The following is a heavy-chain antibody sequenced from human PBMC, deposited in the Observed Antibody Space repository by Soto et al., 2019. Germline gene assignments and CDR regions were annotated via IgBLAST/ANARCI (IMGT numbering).Heavy chain of an antibody. J-gene: IGHJ5*02. CDR3: ARGADYDSSGIRLNWFDP. Sequence: EVQLVESGGGLVQPGGSLRLSCAASGFTFSSYSMNWVRQAPGKGLEWVSYISSSSCTIYYADSVKGRFTISRDNAKNSLYLQMNSLRDEDTAVYYCARGADYDSSGIRLNWFDPWGQGTLVTVSS. CDR2: ISSSSCTI. D-gene: IGHD3-22*01. CDR1: GFTFSSYS. V-gene: IGHV3-48*02.